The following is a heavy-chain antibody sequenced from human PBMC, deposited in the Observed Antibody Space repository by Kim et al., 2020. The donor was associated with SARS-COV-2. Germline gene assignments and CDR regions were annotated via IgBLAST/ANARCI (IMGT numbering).Heavy chain of an antibody. D-gene: IGHD1-1*01. V-gene: IGHV1-18*01. CDR3: ARVFSALGRRRNTTGTLPRQFDP. CDR2: ISAYNGNT. Sequence: ASVKVSCKASGYTFTSYGISWVRQAPGQGLEWMGWISAYNGNTNYAQKLQGRVTMTTDTSTSTAYMELRSLRSDDTAVYYCARVFSALGRRRNTTGTLPRQFDPWGQGTLVTVSS. J-gene: IGHJ5*02. CDR1: GYTFTSYG.